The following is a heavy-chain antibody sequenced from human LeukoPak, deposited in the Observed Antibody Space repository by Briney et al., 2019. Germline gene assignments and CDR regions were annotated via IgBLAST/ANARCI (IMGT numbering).Heavy chain of an antibody. Sequence: PGGSLRLSCAASGITFNSYEMNWVRLAPGKGLEWVSYISGSGSIKYYADSVKGRFTISRDNAKNSLYLQMNSLRAEDTAVHYCARFGSSDYYFDSWGQGTLVTVSS. J-gene: IGHJ4*02. V-gene: IGHV3-48*03. CDR3: ARFGSSDYYFDS. CDR2: ISGSGSIK. CDR1: GITFNSYE. D-gene: IGHD2-15*01.